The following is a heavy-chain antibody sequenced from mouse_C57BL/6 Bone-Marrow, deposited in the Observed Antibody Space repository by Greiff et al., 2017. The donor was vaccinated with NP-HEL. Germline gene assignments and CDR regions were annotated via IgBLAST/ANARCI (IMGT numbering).Heavy chain of an antibody. CDR1: GFTFTDYY. D-gene: IGHD2-4*01. V-gene: IGHV7-3*01. CDR2: IRNKANGYTT. CDR3: ARSSDYYWYFDV. Sequence: EVKVEESGGGLVQPGGSLSLSCAASGFTFTDYYMSWVRQPPGKALEWLGFIRNKANGYTTEYSASVKGRFTISRDNSQSILYLQMNALRAEDSATYYCARSSDYYWYFDVWGTGTTVTVSS. J-gene: IGHJ1*03.